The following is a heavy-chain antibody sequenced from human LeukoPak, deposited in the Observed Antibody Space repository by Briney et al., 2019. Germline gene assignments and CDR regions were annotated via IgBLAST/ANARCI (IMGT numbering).Heavy chain of an antibody. CDR1: GGTFSSYA. D-gene: IGHD3-10*01. CDR2: IIPIFGTA. CDR3: ARGGSGSYFYYYYGMDV. Sequence: ASVKVSCKASGGTFSSYAISWVRQAPGQGLEWMGGIIPIFGTANYAQNFQGRVTITADESTSTAYMELSSLRSEDTAVYYCARGGSGSYFYYYYGMDVWGQGTTVTVSS. V-gene: IGHV1-69*01. J-gene: IGHJ6*02.